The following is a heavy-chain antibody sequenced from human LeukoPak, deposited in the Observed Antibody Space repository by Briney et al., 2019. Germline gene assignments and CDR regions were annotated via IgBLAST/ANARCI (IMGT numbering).Heavy chain of an antibody. CDR1: GFTFSNYG. CDR3: ARDPSGPREYYYGPLNFYGMDV. V-gene: IGHV3-30*03. D-gene: IGHD3-10*01. Sequence: GGSLRLSCGASGFTFSNYGMHWVRQAPGKGLDWVPIISYDGSNKFYTDSVMGRFTFSRDKSKNTLNLQRTSLRAEDTAVYYCARDPSGPREYYYGPLNFYGMDVWGQGTTVTVSS. J-gene: IGHJ6*02. CDR2: ISYDGSNK.